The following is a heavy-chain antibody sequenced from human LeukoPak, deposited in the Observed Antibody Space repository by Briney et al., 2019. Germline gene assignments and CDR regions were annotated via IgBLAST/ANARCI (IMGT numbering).Heavy chain of an antibody. CDR3: AREELVYRGVWFGDDY. J-gene: IGHJ4*02. D-gene: IGHD3-10*01. Sequence: GGSLRLSCAASGFTSSSFAMHWVRQAPGKGLEWVAVISFDGSKKQYVDSVKGRFSFSRDHSKNSLYLQMNSLRAEDTAVYYCAREELVYRGVWFGDDYWGQGTLVTVSS. CDR1: GFTSSSFA. CDR2: ISFDGSKK. V-gene: IGHV3-30*04.